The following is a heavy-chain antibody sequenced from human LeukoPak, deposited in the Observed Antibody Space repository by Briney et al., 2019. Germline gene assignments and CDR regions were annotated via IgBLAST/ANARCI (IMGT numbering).Heavy chain of an antibody. CDR1: GYTFTTYG. V-gene: IGHV1-18*04. CDR3: ARDRDRMVQGVTALFDY. D-gene: IGHD3-10*01. Sequence: ASVKVSCKTSGYTFTTYGISWVRQAPGQGLEWMGWISGSNGNTKYAQKVQGRVTMTADTSTTTAYMEVRSLRSDDTAVYYCARDRDRMVQGVTALFDYWGQGTLVTVSS. J-gene: IGHJ4*02. CDR2: ISGSNGNT.